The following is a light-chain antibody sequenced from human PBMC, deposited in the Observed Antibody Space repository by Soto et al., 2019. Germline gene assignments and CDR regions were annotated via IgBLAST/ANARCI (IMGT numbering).Light chain of an antibody. CDR1: QSVSSSY. CDR2: GAS. V-gene: IGKV3-20*01. CDR3: QQYGSSPPYT. Sequence: EIVLTQSPGTLSLSPGERATLSCRASQSVSSSYLAWYQQKPGQAPRLLIYGASSRATGIPDRFSGSWSGTDFTLTISRLEPEDFAVYYCQQYGSSPPYTCGQGTKLEIK. J-gene: IGKJ2*01.